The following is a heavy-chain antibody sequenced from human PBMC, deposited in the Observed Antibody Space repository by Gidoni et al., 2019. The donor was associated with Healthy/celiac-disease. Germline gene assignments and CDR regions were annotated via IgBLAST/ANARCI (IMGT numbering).Heavy chain of an antibody. J-gene: IGHJ4*02. CDR1: GYRFTSYW. CDR3: ARRRQWLDLGDY. D-gene: IGHD6-19*01. CDR2: IYPGDSDT. V-gene: IGHV5-51*01. Sequence: ASLKLSGKGSGYRFTSYWIGWVRQMPGKDLEWMGIIYPGDSDTRYSPSFQGQVTISADKSISTAYLQWSSLKASDTAMYDCARRRQWLDLGDYWGQGTLVTVSS.